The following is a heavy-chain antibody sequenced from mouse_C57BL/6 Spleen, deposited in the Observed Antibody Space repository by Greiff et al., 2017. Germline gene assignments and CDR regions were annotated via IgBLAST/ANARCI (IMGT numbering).Heavy chain of an antibody. CDR3: AREGYGSSFYYFDC. CDR1: GYAFSSSW. Sequence: QVQLQQSGPELVKPGASVKISCKASGYAFSSSWMNWVKQRPGKGLEWIGRIYPGDGDTNYNGKFKGKATLTADKSSSTAYMELNSLTSEDSAVYYCAREGYGSSFYYFDCWGQGTTLTVSS. J-gene: IGHJ2*01. CDR2: IYPGDGDT. V-gene: IGHV1-82*01. D-gene: IGHD1-1*01.